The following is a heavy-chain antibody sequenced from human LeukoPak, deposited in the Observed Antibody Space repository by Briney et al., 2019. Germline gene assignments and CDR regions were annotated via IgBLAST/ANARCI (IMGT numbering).Heavy chain of an antibody. CDR2: IVVGSGNT. D-gene: IGHD3-16*02. J-gene: IGHJ4*02. V-gene: IGHV1-58*01. Sequence: GASVKVSCKASGSTFTSSAVQWVRQARGQRLEWIGWIVVGSGNTNYAQKFQERVTITRDMSTSTAYMELSSLRSEDTAVYYCAASLTFGGVIAPLDYWGQGTLVTVSS. CDR1: GSTFTSSA. CDR3: AASLTFGGVIAPLDY.